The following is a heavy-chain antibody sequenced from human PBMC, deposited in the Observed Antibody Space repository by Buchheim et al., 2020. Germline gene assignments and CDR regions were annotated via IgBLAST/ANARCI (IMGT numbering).Heavy chain of an antibody. D-gene: IGHD6-19*01. J-gene: IGHJ4*02. CDR3: GKESLSRGWYTIEH. CDR1: GFSLTTYG. Sequence: DVQLVESGGGLVQPEGSLRLSCAASGFSLTTYGMSWVRQAPGKGLEWVSAINGDATYYADSVQGRFTTSIDRSQNTVYLPVNSLRADDTAVYYCGKESLSRGWYTIEHWGQGTL. V-gene: IGHV3-23*04. CDR2: INGDAT.